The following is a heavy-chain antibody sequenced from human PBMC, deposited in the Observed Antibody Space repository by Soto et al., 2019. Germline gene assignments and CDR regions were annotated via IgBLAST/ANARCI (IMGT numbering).Heavy chain of an antibody. CDR3: ARGEITLLGGMDV. Sequence: QVQLQQPGAGLLKPSETLSLNCTVSGGSFRGYYWGWVRQPPGKGLEWIGEINHSGTSNYHPSLKSRVTISVATSKNQFFLTVNSVTPADTAVYYCARGEITLLGGMDVWGQGTTVTVSS. CDR1: GGSFRGYY. J-gene: IGHJ6*02. CDR2: INHSGTS. D-gene: IGHD3-10*01. V-gene: IGHV4-34*02.